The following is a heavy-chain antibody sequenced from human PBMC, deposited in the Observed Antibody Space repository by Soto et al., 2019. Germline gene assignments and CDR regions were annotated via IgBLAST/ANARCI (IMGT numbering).Heavy chain of an antibody. Sequence: GGSLRLSCAASGFTFSSYAMSWVRQAPGEGLEWVSAISGSGGSTYYADSVKGRFTISRGNSKNTLYLQMNSLRAEDTAVYYCAKAELLHGWFDPWGQGTLVTVSS. D-gene: IGHD2-15*01. J-gene: IGHJ5*02. CDR3: AKAELLHGWFDP. CDR2: ISGSGGST. V-gene: IGHV3-23*01. CDR1: GFTFSSYA.